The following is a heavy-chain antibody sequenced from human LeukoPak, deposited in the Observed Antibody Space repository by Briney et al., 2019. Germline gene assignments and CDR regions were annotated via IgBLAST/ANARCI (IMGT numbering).Heavy chain of an antibody. CDR1: GFTFSSYG. Sequence: GGSLRLSCAASGFTFSSYGMHWVRQAPGKGLEWVAVIWYDGSNKYYADSVKGRFTISRDNSKNTLYLQMNSLRAEDTAVYYCANEGPNYYDSSGYYSSWGQGTLVTVSS. D-gene: IGHD3-22*01. V-gene: IGHV3-33*06. CDR2: IWYDGSNK. CDR3: ANEGPNYYDSSGYYSS. J-gene: IGHJ5*02.